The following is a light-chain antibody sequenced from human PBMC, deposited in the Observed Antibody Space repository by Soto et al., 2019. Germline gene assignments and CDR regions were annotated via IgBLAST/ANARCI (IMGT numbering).Light chain of an antibody. CDR1: STDVGGYNS. V-gene: IGLV2-14*01. J-gene: IGLJ2*01. Sequence: QSVLTHPASASGSPGQSIAIPCTGTSTDVGGYNSLSWYQQHPRKAPKLMIDDVTNRPSGVSERFSGSKSGNTASLNIAGLQGGAGADYYCSSYTSRSTLAVGGGTELTVL. CDR3: SSYTSRSTLA. CDR2: DVT.